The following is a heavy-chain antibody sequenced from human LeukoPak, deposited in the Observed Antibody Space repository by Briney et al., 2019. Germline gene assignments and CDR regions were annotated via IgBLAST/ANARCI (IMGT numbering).Heavy chain of an antibody. J-gene: IGHJ6*02. CDR3: ARGRRVPAAPYYYYGMDV. CDR1: GVSFSGYY. V-gene: IGHV4-34*01. CDR2: INHSGST. D-gene: IGHD2-2*01. Sequence: SETLSLTCAVYGVSFSGYYWSWIRQPPGKGLEWIGEINHSGSTNYNPSLKSRVTISVDTSKNQFSLKLSSVTAADTAVYYCARGRRVPAAPYYYYGMDVWGQGTTVTVSS.